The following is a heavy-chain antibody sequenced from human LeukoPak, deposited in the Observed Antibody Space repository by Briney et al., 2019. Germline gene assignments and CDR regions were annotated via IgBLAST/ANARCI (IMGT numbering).Heavy chain of an antibody. V-gene: IGHV4-59*01. J-gene: IGHJ5*02. CDR3: ARGVDAVRLLELNHWFDP. D-gene: IGHD2-21*01. Sequence: SETLSLTCTVSGGSISSYYWSWIRQPPGKGLEWIGYIYYSGSTNYNPSLKSRVTISVDTSKNQFSLKLSSVTAADKAVYYCARGVDAVRLLELNHWFDPWGQGTLVTVSS. CDR2: IYYSGST. CDR1: GGSISSYY.